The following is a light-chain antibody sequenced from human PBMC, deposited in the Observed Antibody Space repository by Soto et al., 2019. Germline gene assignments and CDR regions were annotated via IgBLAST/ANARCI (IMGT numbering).Light chain of an antibody. V-gene: IGKV3-15*01. CDR1: QSVSSN. CDR2: GAS. CDR3: HQYNNWPRT. Sequence: EIVMTQSPATLSVSPGERATLSCRASQSVSSNLAWYQQKPGQAPRLLIYGASTRATGIPARFSGSGSGTEFTLTIRSLQSEDFAVYYCHQYNNWPRTFGQGTKLEIK. J-gene: IGKJ2*01.